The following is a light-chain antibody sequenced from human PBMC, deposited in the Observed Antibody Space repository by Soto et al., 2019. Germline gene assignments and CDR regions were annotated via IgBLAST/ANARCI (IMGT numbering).Light chain of an antibody. CDR2: NND. CDR1: ISNIGRDP. CDR3: AAWDDSLSGRV. V-gene: IGLV1-47*02. J-gene: IGLJ3*02. Sequence: QSLLSQPPSACGTPGQRFTISCSGSISNIGRDPVNWYQELPGTAPKLLIYNNDQRPSGVPDRFSGSKSGTSASLDISGLRSEDEADYYCAAWDDSLSGRVFGGGTQRPS.